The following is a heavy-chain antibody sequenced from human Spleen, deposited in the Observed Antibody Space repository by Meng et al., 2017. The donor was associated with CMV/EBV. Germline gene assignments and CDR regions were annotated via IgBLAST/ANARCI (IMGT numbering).Heavy chain of an antibody. V-gene: IGHV3-23*01. Sequence: ETLSLTCAASGFTFDEYTIHWVRQAPGKGLEWVSAISGPGGGTYYADSVKGRFIISRDNFKNMLYLQMSSLRAEDTAVYYCAKDRVVVPAAPFDDWGQGTLVTVSS. D-gene: IGHD2-2*01. CDR3: AKDRVVVPAAPFDD. J-gene: IGHJ4*02. CDR2: ISGPGGGT. CDR1: GFTFDEYT.